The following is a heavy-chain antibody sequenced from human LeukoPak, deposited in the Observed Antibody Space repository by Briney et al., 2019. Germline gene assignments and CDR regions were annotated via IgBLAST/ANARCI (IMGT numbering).Heavy chain of an antibody. D-gene: IGHD2-2*01. CDR2: IRYDGSNK. J-gene: IGHJ4*02. CDR3: AKDRCSSTSCYEDFDY. V-gene: IGHV3-30*02. Sequence: GGSLRLSCAASGFTFSSYGMHWVRQAPGKGLEWVAFIRYDGSNKYYADSVKGRFTISRDNSKNTLYLQMNSLRAEDTAVYYCAKDRCSSTSCYEDFDYWGQGTLVTVSS. CDR1: GFTFSSYG.